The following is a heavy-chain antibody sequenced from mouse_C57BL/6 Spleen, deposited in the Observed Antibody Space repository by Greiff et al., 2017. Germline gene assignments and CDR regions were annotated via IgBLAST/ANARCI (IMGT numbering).Heavy chain of an antibody. Sequence: QVQLQQPGAELVKPGASVKLSCKASGYTFTSYWMHWVKQRPGQGLEWIGMIHPNSGSTNYNEKFKSKATLTVDKSSSTAYMQLSSLTSEDSAVYYCARGLDYYGSSYSYYFDYWGQGTTLTVSS. J-gene: IGHJ2*01. CDR2: IHPNSGST. CDR1: GYTFTSYW. CDR3: ARGLDYYGSSYSYYFDY. D-gene: IGHD1-1*01. V-gene: IGHV1-64*01.